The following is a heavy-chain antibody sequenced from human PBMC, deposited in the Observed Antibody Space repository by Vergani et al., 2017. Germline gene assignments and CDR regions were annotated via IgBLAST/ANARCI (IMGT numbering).Heavy chain of an antibody. CDR2: IHTTGIT. CDR3: ARSRMGTTVFDF. CDR1: GGSTTSGGFY. V-gene: IGHV4-61*02. D-gene: IGHD1-26*01. J-gene: IGHJ4*02. Sequence: QVQLQESGPGLVKPSQTLSLTCSVSGGSTTSGGFYWSWIRQPAGKGLEWIGRIHTTGITKYNPSLESRVTMSVDTSNNQFSLMLSSVTAADTAVYYCARSRMGTTVFDFWGQGILVTVSS.